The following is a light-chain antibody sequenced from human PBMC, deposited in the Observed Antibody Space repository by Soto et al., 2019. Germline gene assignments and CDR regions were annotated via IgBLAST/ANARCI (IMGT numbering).Light chain of an antibody. J-gene: IGKJ3*01. V-gene: IGKV3-20*01. CDR3: HQHGSSPPFT. CDR1: QSVSSSY. CDR2: GAS. Sequence: EIVLTQSPGTLSLSPGERATLSCRASQSVSSSYLAWYQQKPGQSPRLLIYGASSRATGIPDRFRGSRSGTAVSLTTSRLQPEDFAVYYCHQHGSSPPFTLGPGTKVDIK.